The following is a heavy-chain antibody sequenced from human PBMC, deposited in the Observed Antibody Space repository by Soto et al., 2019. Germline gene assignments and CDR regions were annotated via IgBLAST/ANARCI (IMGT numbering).Heavy chain of an antibody. J-gene: IGHJ4*02. CDR2: IYWDDAK. V-gene: IGHV2-5*02. CDR1: GFSLTTSGVG. CDR3: AHRVLRTVFGLVTTTAIYFDF. D-gene: IGHD3-3*01. Sequence: QITLNESGPTVVRPTETLTLTCRFSGFSLTTSGVGVGWIRQSPGKAPEWLALIYWDDAKRYSASLKSRLTITKDTSKNRVVLTVTDLDPTDTATYYCAHRVLRTVFGLVTTTAIYFDFWGQGTPVAVSS.